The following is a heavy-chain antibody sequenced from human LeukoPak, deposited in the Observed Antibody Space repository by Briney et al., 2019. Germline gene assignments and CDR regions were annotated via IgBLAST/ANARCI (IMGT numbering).Heavy chain of an antibody. CDR1: GYTFTGYY. CDR3: TRETGGSTLVTLPSDN. CDR2: INPNSGGT. V-gene: IGHV1-2*02. Sequence: ASVKVSCKASGYTFTGYYMHWVRQAPGQGLEWMGWINPNSGGTNYAQTFQGRVTMTRDRSISTAYMELSWLTSDDTAVYYCTRETGGSTLVTLPSDNWGQGTPVTVSS. D-gene: IGHD4-23*01. J-gene: IGHJ4*02.